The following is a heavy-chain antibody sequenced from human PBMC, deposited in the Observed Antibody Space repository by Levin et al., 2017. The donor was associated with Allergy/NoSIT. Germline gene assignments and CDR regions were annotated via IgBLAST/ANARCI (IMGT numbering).Heavy chain of an antibody. J-gene: IGHJ6*02. CDR3: GAIAAAGNYYGMDV. V-gene: IGHV1-69*04. D-gene: IGHD6-13*01. Sequence: KISCKASGGTFSSYAISWVRQAPGQGLEWMGRIIPILGIANYAQKFQGRVTITADKSTSTAYMELSSLRSEDTAVYYCGAIAAAGNYYGMDVWGQGTTVTVSS. CDR2: IIPILGIA. CDR1: GGTFSSYA.